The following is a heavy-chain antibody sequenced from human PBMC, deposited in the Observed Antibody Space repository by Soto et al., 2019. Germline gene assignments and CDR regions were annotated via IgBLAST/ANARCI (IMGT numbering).Heavy chain of an antibody. CDR3: AKDLKAYSDYEIDY. CDR2: ISYDGSNK. D-gene: IGHD5-12*01. V-gene: IGHV3-30*18. J-gene: IGHJ4*02. CDR1: GFTFSSYG. Sequence: QVQLVESGGGVVQPGRSLRLSCAASGFTFSSYGMHWVRQAPGKGLEWVAVISYDGSNKYYADSVKGRFTISRDNSKNTLYLQMNSLRAEDTAVYYCAKDLKAYSDYEIDYWGQGTLVTVSS.